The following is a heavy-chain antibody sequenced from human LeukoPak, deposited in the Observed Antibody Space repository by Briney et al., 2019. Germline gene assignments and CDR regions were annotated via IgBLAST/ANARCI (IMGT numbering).Heavy chain of an antibody. CDR2: INPNSGGT. V-gene: IGHV1-2*02. J-gene: IGHJ4*02. D-gene: IGHD4-17*01. Sequence: ASVKVSCKASGYTFTGYYMHWVRRAPGQGLEWMGWINPNSGGTNYAQKFQGRVTMTRDTSISTAYMELSRLRSDDTAVYYCARDRGDYVYFDYWGQGTLVTVSS. CDR3: ARDRGDYVYFDY. CDR1: GYTFTGYY.